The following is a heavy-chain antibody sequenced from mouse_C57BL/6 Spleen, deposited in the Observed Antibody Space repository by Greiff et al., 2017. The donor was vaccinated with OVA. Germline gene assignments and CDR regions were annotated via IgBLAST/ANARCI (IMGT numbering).Heavy chain of an antibody. V-gene: IGHV1-15*01. CDR3: TLTTVVPRGFAY. J-gene: IGHJ3*01. CDR2: IDPETGGT. D-gene: IGHD1-1*01. CDR1: GYTFTDYE. Sequence: VQLMESGAELVRPGASVTLSCKASGYTFTDYEMHWVKQTPVHGLEWIGAIDPETGGTAYNQKFKGKAILTSDKSSSTAYMELRSLTSEDSAVYYCTLTTVVPRGFAYWGQGTLVTVSA.